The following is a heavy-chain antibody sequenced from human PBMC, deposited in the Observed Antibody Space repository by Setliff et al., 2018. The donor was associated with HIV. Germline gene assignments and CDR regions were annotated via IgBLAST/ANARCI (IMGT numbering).Heavy chain of an antibody. Sequence: PGGSLRLSCAASGFTFSTYAMSWFRQAPGKGLEWVSSISVSGGRTNYADSVKGRFTISRDNAKSMLYLQMNSLRAEDTAVYYCASPHYFDSNGYYNWGQGTLVTVSS. CDR1: GFTFSTYA. CDR3: ASPHYFDSNGYYN. D-gene: IGHD3-22*01. J-gene: IGHJ4*02. CDR2: ISVSGGRT. V-gene: IGHV3-23*01.